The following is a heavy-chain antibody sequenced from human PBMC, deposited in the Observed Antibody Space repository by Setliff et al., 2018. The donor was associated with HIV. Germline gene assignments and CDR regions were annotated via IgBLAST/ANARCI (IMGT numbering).Heavy chain of an antibody. CDR3: ARDRVVGATLDPLDL. CDR1: GFTFSSYE. Sequence: GGSLRLSCAASGFTFSSYEMDWFRQAPGKGLEWVSYISSSGSTTYYADSVKGRFTISRDNAKNSLYLQMNSLRAEDTAVYYCARDRVVGATLDPLDLWGQGTMVTVSS. V-gene: IGHV3-48*03. J-gene: IGHJ3*01. CDR2: ISSSGSTT. D-gene: IGHD1-26*01.